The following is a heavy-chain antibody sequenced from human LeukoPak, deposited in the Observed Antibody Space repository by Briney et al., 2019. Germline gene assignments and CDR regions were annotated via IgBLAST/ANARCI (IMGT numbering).Heavy chain of an antibody. V-gene: IGHV1-2*02. J-gene: IGHJ3*02. CDR3: ARDREHGYSSSFDAFDI. D-gene: IGHD6-13*01. CDR2: INPNSGGT. Sequence: ASVKVSCKASGYTFTGYYMHWVRQAPGQGLEWMGWINPNSGGTNYAQKFQGRVTMTRDTSISTAYMELSRLRSDDTAVYYCARDREHGYSSSFDAFDIWGQGTMVTVSS. CDR1: GYTFTGYY.